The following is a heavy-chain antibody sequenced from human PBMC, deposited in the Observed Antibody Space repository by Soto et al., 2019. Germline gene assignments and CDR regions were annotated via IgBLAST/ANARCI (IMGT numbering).Heavy chain of an antibody. V-gene: IGHV5-51*01. CDR3: ASDYGSGSYYPTY. D-gene: IGHD3-10*01. Sequence: GESLKISCRGSGYSFTSYWIVCVPQMPGKGLEWMGIIYPGDSDTRYSPSFQGQVTISADKSISTAYLQWSSLKASDTAMYYCASDYGSGSYYPTYWGQGTLVTVS. CDR1: GYSFTSYW. CDR2: IYPGDSDT. J-gene: IGHJ4*02.